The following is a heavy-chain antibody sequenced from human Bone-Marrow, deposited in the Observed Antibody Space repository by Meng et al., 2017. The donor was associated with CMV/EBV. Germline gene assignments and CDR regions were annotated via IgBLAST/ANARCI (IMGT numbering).Heavy chain of an antibody. CDR3: ARGHLSRGNSGHYYYGMDV. CDR2: INHSGST. J-gene: IGHJ6*02. CDR1: GGSFSGYY. V-gene: IGHV4-34*01. Sequence: SETLSLTCAVYGGSFSGYYWSWIRQPPGKGLEWIGEINHSGSTNYNPSLKSRVTISVDTSKNQFSLKLSSVTAADTAVYYCARGHLSRGNSGHYYYGMDVWGQGTTVTVSS. D-gene: IGHD4-23*01.